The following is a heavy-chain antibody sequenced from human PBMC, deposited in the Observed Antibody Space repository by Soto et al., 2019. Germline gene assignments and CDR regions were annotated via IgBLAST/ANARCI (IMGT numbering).Heavy chain of an antibody. D-gene: IGHD1-7*01. CDR3: ARRAKTATTNWGAFDI. J-gene: IGHJ3*02. Sequence: VPLLESGGGLVQPGGSLRLSCAASGFTFSTYVMNWVRQAPGKGLEWVSTISYSADKTFYADSVKGRFTISRDNSRDTLFLQMNSLRADDAALYYCARRAKTATTNWGAFDIWGQGTMVTVSS. CDR1: GFTFSTYV. CDR2: ISYSADKT. V-gene: IGHV3-23*01.